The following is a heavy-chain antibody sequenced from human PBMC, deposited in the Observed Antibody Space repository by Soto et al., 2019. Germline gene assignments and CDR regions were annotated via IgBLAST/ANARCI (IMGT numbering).Heavy chain of an antibody. V-gene: IGHV6-1*01. CDR2: TYFRSKWYN. D-gene: IGHD3-22*01. CDR3: ARSADTDSYYYYYAMDV. J-gene: IGHJ6*02. Sequence: SQTLSLTCAISGDSVSTNSATWNWIRQSPSRGPEWLGRTYFRSKWYNDSAVYVKTRMSINPDTSKNQFSLHLSSVTPEDTAVYYCARSADTDSYYYYYAMDVWGQGTSVTVSS. CDR1: GDSVSTNSAT.